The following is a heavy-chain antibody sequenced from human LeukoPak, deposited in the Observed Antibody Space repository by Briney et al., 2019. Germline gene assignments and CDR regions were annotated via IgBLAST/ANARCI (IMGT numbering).Heavy chain of an antibody. Sequence: ASVKVSCKASGYTFTGYYMHWVRQAPGQGLEWMGWINPNSGGTSYAQKIQGRVTMTRDTSVSTAYMELSRLRSDDTAVYYCARMSDILTGHYPQWFDPWGQGTLVTVSS. D-gene: IGHD3-9*01. CDR1: GYTFTGYY. CDR3: ARMSDILTGHYPQWFDP. CDR2: INPNSGGT. V-gene: IGHV1-2*02. J-gene: IGHJ5*02.